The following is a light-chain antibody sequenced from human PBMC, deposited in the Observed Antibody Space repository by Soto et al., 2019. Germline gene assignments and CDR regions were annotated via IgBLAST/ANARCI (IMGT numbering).Light chain of an antibody. J-gene: IGKJ1*01. V-gene: IGKV1-39*01. Sequence: DIQMTQSPSSLSASVGDRVTITCRASQFINKYVSWYQQKPGKAPKLLIYAASSLQSGVPSRFSGSRSGTDFTLTINTLQPEGCATYYCQQNYNAPWTFGQGTPVEVK. CDR3: QQNYNAPWT. CDR2: AAS. CDR1: QFINKY.